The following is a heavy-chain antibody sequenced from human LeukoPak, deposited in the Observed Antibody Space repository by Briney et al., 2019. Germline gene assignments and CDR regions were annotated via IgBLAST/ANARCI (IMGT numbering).Heavy chain of an antibody. CDR1: GFSFISYG. CDR3: AKRPYDYGDYVTYFDY. V-gene: IGHV3-30*18. Sequence: GGSLRLSCAASGFSFISYGMHWVRQAPGKGLEWVGVISDDGRNKRYADSVKGRFTISRDNAKDTLYLQMNSLRDEDTAVYYCAKRPYDYGDYVTYFDYWGQGTLVTVSS. J-gene: IGHJ4*02. CDR2: ISDDGRNK. D-gene: IGHD4-17*01.